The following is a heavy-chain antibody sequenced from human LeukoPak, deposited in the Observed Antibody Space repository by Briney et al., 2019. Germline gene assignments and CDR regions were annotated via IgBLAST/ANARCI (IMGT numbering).Heavy chain of an antibody. J-gene: IGHJ3*01. CDR1: GIPFSKYG. CDR3: VTHYKWDLLVHAFDF. D-gene: IGHD1-26*01. CDR2: IWHDGSPK. V-gene: IGHV3-33*01. Sequence: GRSLRLSCAVSGIPFSKYGMHWVPQAPAKGLEWVATIWHDGSPKMYADSAKGRFTISRDDSKNMLYLQMNSLRADDTAEYYCVTHYKWDLLVHAFDFWGQGTRVTVSS.